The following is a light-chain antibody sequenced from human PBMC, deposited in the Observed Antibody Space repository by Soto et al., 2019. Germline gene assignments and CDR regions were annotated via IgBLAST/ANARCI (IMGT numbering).Light chain of an antibody. CDR2: DAS. V-gene: IGKV3-20*01. CDR1: QTFVSTY. CDR3: HYYGGQTT. J-gene: IGKJ4*01. Sequence: VLTQSPGTLSLSPGHRATLSCRASQTFVSTYLAWYQQKPGQAPRLPIYDASNRATGIPDRFSGSGSGPDFTLTISRLEPEDFAVYYCHYYGGQTTFGGGTKVDIK.